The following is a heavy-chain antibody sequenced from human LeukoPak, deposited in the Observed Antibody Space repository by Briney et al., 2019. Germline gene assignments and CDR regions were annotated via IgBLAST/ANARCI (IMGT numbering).Heavy chain of an antibody. CDR1: GYTFTSYD. J-gene: IGHJ6*03. D-gene: IGHD2-15*01. CDR3: ARGKGYYYCRGGSSYYYYMDV. V-gene: IGHV1-8*03. CDR2: MNPNSGNT. Sequence: ASVKVSCKASGYTFTSYDINWVRQATGQGLEWMGWMNPNSGNTGYAQKFQGRVTITRNTSISTAYMELSSLRSEDTAVYYCARGKGYYYCRGGSSYYYYMDVWGKGTTVTVSS.